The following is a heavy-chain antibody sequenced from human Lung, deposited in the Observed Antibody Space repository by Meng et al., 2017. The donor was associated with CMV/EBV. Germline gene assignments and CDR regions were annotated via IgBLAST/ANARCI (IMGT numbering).Heavy chain of an antibody. CDR2: IRSTPYGGTT. Sequence: SXKISXTTSGFTFRDYSLGWVRQAPGKGLEWVGFIRSTPYGGTTEYAASVKGRFSISRDDSESIAYLQMNSLKTEDTAVYYCTRELQVYFYHNSGYYHPPGDWGTGTXLPVAS. CDR1: GFTFRDYS. J-gene: IGHJ4*01. CDR3: TRELQVYFYHNSGYYHPPGD. V-gene: IGHV3-49*04. D-gene: IGHD3-22*01.